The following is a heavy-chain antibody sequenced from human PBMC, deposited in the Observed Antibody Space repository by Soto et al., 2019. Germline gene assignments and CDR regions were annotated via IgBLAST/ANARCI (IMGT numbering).Heavy chain of an antibody. CDR2: FDPEDGET. CDR3: ATVREVGARFDY. D-gene: IGHD1-26*01. J-gene: IGHJ4*02. Sequence: ASVKVSGKVSGYTHTELSMHWVRQAPGKGLEWMGGFDPEDGETIYAQKFQGRVTMTEDTSTDTAYMELSSLRSEDTAVYYCATVREVGARFDYWGQGTLVTVSS. CDR1: GYTHTELS. V-gene: IGHV1-24*01.